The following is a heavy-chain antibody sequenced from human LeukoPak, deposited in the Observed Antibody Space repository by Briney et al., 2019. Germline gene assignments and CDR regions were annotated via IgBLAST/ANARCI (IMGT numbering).Heavy chain of an antibody. J-gene: IGHJ6*04. CDR2: MKQDGSEK. V-gene: IGHV3-7*01. D-gene: IGHD3-10*02. Sequence: PGGSLRLSCAASGFTFSSYEMNWVRQAPGKGLEWVANMKQDGSEKYYVDSVKGRFTISRDNAKNSLYLQMNSLRAEDTAVYYCAELGITMIGGVWGKGTTVTISS. CDR3: AELGITMIGGV. CDR1: GFTFSSYE.